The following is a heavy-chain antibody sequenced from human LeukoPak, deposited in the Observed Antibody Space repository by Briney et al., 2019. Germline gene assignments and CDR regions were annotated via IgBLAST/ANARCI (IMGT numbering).Heavy chain of an antibody. CDR1: GYTFTSYD. V-gene: IGHV1-8*01. Sequence: ASVKVSCKASGYTFTSYDINWVRQATGQGLEWMGWTNPNSGNTGYAQKFQGRVTMIRNTSISTAYMELSSLRSEDTAVYYCARGIRGYLVSFFDYWGQGTLVTVSS. J-gene: IGHJ4*02. CDR3: ARGIRGYLVSFFDY. CDR2: TNPNSGNT. D-gene: IGHD6-13*01.